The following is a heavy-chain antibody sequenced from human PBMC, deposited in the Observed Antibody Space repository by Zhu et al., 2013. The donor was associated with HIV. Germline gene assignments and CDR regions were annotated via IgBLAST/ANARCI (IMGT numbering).Heavy chain of an antibody. J-gene: IGHJ6*02. CDR1: GGTFSSYA. D-gene: IGHD3-10*01. Sequence: QVQLVQSGAEVKKPGSSVKVSCKASGGTFSSYAISWVRQAPGQGLEWMGGIIPIFGTANYAQKFQGRVTITADESTSTAYMELSSLRSEDTAVYYCARAQRLLWFGELSSHSDSYGMDVWGQGTTVTVSS. CDR2: IIPIFGTA. V-gene: IGHV1-69*01. CDR3: ARAQRLLWFGELSSHSDSYGMDV.